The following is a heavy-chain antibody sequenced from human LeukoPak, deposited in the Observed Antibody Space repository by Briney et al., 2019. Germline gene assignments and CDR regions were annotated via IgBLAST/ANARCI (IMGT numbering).Heavy chain of an antibody. CDR2: IYHSGST. V-gene: IGHV4-38-2*02. Sequence: PSETLSLTCTVSGYSISSGYYWGWIRQPPGQGLEWIGSIYHSGSTYYNPSLKSRVTISVDTSKNQFSLKLSSVTAADTAVYYCARVGTTTTYYDFWSGYSNFDYWGQGTLVTVSS. CDR1: GYSISSGYY. CDR3: ARVGTTTTYYDFWSGYSNFDY. J-gene: IGHJ4*02. D-gene: IGHD3-3*01.